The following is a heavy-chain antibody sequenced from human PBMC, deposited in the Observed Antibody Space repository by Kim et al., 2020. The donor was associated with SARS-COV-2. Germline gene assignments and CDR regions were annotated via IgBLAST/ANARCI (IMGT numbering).Heavy chain of an antibody. J-gene: IGHJ4*02. CDR3: VKVGPGSRLLEWFPFDF. V-gene: IGHV3-23*01. Sequence: GGSLRLSCAASGFTFTTYAMNWVRQAPGRGLVWVSVIGGSGTGTYYADSVKGRFTVSRDNSKNTVYLQMTSLRVDDTAVYYCVKVGPGSRLLEWFPFDFWGQEPLASVSS. CDR1: GFTFTTYA. CDR2: IGGSGTGT. D-gene: IGHD3-3*01.